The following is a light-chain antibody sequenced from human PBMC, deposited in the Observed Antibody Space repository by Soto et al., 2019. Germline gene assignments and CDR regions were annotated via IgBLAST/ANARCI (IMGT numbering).Light chain of an antibody. CDR2: GAS. CDR1: QSVSSSY. J-gene: IGKJ5*01. Sequence: SPGTLSLSPGERATLSCRASQSVSSSYLAWYQQKPGQAPRLLIYGASSRATGIPDRFSGSGSGTDFTLTISSLEPEDFAAYYCQQRSNWPITFGQGTRLEIK. CDR3: QQRSNWPIT. V-gene: IGKV3D-20*02.